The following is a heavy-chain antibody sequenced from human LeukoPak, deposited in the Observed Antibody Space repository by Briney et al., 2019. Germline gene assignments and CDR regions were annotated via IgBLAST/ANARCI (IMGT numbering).Heavy chain of an antibody. V-gene: IGHV3-30*03. CDR1: GFTFSSYG. J-gene: IGHJ4*02. D-gene: IGHD3-10*01. CDR3: ARVFSGNYYSGFDY. Sequence: GGSLRLSCAASGFTFSSYGMQWVRQAPGKGLEWVAVISYDGSNTYYADSVKGRFTISRDNSKNTLYLQMNSLRAEDTALYYCARVFSGNYYSGFDYWGQGTLVTVSS. CDR2: ISYDGSNT.